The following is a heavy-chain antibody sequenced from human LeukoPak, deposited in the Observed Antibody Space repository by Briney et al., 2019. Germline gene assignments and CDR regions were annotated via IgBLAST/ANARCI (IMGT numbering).Heavy chain of an antibody. CDR2: ISGSGGST. CDR1: GFTFSSYG. CDR3: ANTIVRGVASMDV. J-gene: IGHJ6*01. V-gene: IGHV3-23*01. Sequence: PGGSLRLSCAASGFTFSSYGMHWVRQAPGKGLEWVSAISGSGGSTYYADAVKGRFIISRDNSRNTLYLQMHSLGAEDTAVYYCANTIVRGVASMDVWGQGTTVTVSS. D-gene: IGHD3-10*01.